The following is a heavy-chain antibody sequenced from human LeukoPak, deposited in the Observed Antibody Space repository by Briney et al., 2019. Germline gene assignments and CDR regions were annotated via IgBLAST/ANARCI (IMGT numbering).Heavy chain of an antibody. CDR1: GYTFTSYG. J-gene: IGHJ5*02. CDR2: ISAYNGNT. D-gene: IGHD5-18*01. V-gene: IGHV1-18*04. CDR3: ASNSYGYFYWFDP. Sequence: ASVKVSCKASGYTFTSYGISWVRQAPGQGLEWMGWISAYNGNTNYAQKLQGRVTMTTDTSTSTAYMELRSLRSEDTAVYYCASNSYGYFYWFDPWGQGTLVTVSS.